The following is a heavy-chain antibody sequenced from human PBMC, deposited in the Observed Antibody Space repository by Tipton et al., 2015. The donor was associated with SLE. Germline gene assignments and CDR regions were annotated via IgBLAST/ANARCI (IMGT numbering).Heavy chain of an antibody. Sequence: TLSLTCTVSGCSISSGGYYWSWIRQHPGKGLEWIGYIYYSGSTYYNPSLKSRVTISIDTSKNQFSLKLSSVTAADTAVYYCARALQNYFDYWGQGTLVTVSS. V-gene: IGHV4-31*03. CDR1: GCSISSGGYY. CDR2: IYYSGST. J-gene: IGHJ4*02. CDR3: ARALQNYFDY.